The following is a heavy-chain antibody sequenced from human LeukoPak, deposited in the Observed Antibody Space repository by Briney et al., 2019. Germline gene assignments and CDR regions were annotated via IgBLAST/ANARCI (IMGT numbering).Heavy chain of an antibody. V-gene: IGHV4-59*01. CDR1: GGSIGSFY. Sequence: SETLSLTCTVSGGSIGSFYWSWIRQPPGKGREWIGNIHYSGSTSYNPSLKNRVIVSVDTSKNQFSLKLNSVTAADTAVYYCAREVAAAAPFGYWGQGTLVTVSS. J-gene: IGHJ4*02. D-gene: IGHD6-13*01. CDR2: IHYSGST. CDR3: AREVAAAAPFGY.